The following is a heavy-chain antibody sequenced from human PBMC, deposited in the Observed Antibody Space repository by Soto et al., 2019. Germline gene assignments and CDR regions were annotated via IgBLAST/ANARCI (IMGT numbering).Heavy chain of an antibody. J-gene: IGHJ3*02. V-gene: IGHV1-8*01. CDR1: GYTFTSYD. CDR2: MNPNSGNT. Sequence: ASVKVSCKASGYTFTSYDINWVRQATGQGLEWMGWMNPNSGNTGYAQKFQGRVTMTRNTSISTAYMELSSLRSEDTAVYYCARAPSNTIFVVVIQTDAFDIWGQGTMVTVSS. D-gene: IGHD3-3*01. CDR3: ARAPSNTIFVVVIQTDAFDI.